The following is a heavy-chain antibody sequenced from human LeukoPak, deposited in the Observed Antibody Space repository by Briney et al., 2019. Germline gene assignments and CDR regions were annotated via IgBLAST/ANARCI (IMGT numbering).Heavy chain of an antibody. Sequence: GGSLRFSCAAAGFTFINYWVRWVRQAAGKGLVLVSRINTDGSSKAYADTLRGRFTSTRYNDKNTLYLQMNSLRAYDTAVYYCVREGESGGYDSFDYWGQGSLVTVSS. V-gene: IGHV3-74*01. D-gene: IGHD5-12*01. CDR2: INTDGSSK. CDR1: GFTFINYW. J-gene: IGHJ4*02. CDR3: VREGESGGYDSFDY.